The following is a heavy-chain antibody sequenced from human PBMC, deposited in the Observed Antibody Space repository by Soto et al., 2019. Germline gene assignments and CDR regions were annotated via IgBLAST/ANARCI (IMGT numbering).Heavy chain of an antibody. Sequence: PGGSLRLSCAASGFTFSSYAMSWVRQAPGKGLEWVSAISASGGSTYYADSVKGRFTISRDNSKNTLYLQMNSLRAEDTAVYYCARDKGTYYYDSSGLLLYWGQGTLVTVSS. CDR3: ARDKGTYYYDSSGLLLY. V-gene: IGHV3-23*01. CDR2: ISASGGST. D-gene: IGHD3-22*01. J-gene: IGHJ4*02. CDR1: GFTFSSYA.